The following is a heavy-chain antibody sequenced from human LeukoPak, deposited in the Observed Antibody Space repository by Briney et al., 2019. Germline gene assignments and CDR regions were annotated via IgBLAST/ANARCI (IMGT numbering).Heavy chain of an antibody. CDR3: AKDLGRWLQPTIFDY. V-gene: IGHV3-9*01. CDR1: GFTFDDYA. D-gene: IGHD5-24*01. CDR2: ISWNSGSI. J-gene: IGHJ4*02. Sequence: GGSLRLSCAASGFTFDDYAMHWVRQAPGKGLEWVSGISWNSGSIGYADSVKGRFTISRDNAKNSLYLQMNSLRAEDTALYYCAKDLGRWLQPTIFDYWGQGTLVTVSS.